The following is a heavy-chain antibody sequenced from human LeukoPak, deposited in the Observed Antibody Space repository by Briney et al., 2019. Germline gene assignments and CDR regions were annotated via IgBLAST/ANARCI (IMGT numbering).Heavy chain of an antibody. Sequence: GGSLRLSCAASGFTFSSYAMHWVRQAPGKGLEWVAVISYDGNNKYYADSVKGRFTISRDNSKNTLYLQMNSLRAEDTAVYYCARDGGSSGFFDYWGQGTLVTVSS. CDR2: ISYDGNNK. D-gene: IGHD6-19*01. CDR1: GFTFSSYA. CDR3: ARDGGSSGFFDY. V-gene: IGHV3-30*14. J-gene: IGHJ4*02.